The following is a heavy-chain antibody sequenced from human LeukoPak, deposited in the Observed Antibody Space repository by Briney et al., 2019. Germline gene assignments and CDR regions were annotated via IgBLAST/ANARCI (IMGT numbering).Heavy chain of an antibody. V-gene: IGHV1-2*02. D-gene: IGHD3-16*01. J-gene: IGHJ4*02. CDR3: AREATVGGY. CDR1: GYSFITYA. Sequence: ASVKVSCKASGYSFITYAMNWVRQAPGQGLEWMGWIYPSSGDTNYAQKFQGRVTMTRDTSISTAYMELNRLRSDDTAMYYCAREATVGGYWGQGTLVTVSS. CDR2: IYPSSGDT.